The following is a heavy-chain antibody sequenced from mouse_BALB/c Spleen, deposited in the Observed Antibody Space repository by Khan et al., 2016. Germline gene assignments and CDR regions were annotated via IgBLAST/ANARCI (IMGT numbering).Heavy chain of an antibody. J-gene: IGHJ3*01. V-gene: IGHV1-12*01. CDR1: GYTFTNFN. Sequence: QVQLQQPGAELAKPGASVMLSCKASGYTFTNFNMHWVKQTPGQGLQWFGAIYPRLGDLFYNQKFKDKATLTADKSSNTAYMQLSSLTAEESAVNYCVRWKLDGGFAYWGQGTLVAVSA. CDR3: VRWKLDGGFAY. CDR2: IYPRLGDL.